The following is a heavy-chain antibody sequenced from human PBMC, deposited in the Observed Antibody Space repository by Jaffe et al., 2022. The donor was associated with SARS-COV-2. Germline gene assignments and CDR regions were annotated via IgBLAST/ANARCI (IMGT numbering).Heavy chain of an antibody. J-gene: IGHJ4*02. Sequence: QVQLVQSGAEVKKPGASVKVSCKASGYTFTGYYMHWVRQAPGQGLEWMGRINPNSGGTNYAQKFQGRVTMTRDTSISTAYMELSRLRSDDTAVYYCARDLRFVGYCSGGSCYSPFGYWGQGTLVTVSS. CDR2: INPNSGGT. CDR3: ARDLRFVGYCSGGSCYSPFGY. V-gene: IGHV1-2*06. CDR1: GYTFTGYY. D-gene: IGHD2-15*01.